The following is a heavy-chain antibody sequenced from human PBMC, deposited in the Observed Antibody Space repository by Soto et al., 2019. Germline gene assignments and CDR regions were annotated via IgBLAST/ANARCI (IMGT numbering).Heavy chain of an antibody. Sequence: SETLSLTCTVSGGSISSYYWSWIRQPAGKGLEWIGRIYTSGSTNYNSSLKSRVTMSVDTSKNQFSLKLSSVTAADTAVYYCARDRRVGATEGNWFDPWGQGTLVTVSS. J-gene: IGHJ5*02. CDR2: IYTSGST. V-gene: IGHV4-4*07. D-gene: IGHD1-26*01. CDR3: ARDRRVGATEGNWFDP. CDR1: GGSISSYY.